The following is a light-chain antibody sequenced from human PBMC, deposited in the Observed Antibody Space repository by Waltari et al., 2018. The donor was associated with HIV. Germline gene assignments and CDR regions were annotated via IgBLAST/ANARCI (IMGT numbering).Light chain of an antibody. CDR3: GTWDSSLSAEVV. J-gene: IGLJ2*01. Sequence: QSVLTQPPSVSAAPGPKVTISCSGSSSNIGNNYVSWYQQLPGTAPKLLIYDNNKRPSGIPDRFSGSKSGTSATLGITGLQTGDEADYYCGTWDSSLSAEVVFGGGTKLTVL. CDR1: SSNIGNNY. CDR2: DNN. V-gene: IGLV1-51*01.